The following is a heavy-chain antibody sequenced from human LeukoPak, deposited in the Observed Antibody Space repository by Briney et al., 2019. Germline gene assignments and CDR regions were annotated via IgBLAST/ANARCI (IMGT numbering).Heavy chain of an antibody. CDR2: ISSSSSYI. Sequence: GGSLRLSCAASGFTFSSCSMNWVSQPPGKGLELVSSISSSSSYIYYADSVKGRFTISRDNAKNSLYLQMNSLRAEDTAVYYCARAAAAGTEAPDCWGQGTLVTVSS. V-gene: IGHV3-21*01. CDR3: ARAAAAGTEAPDC. D-gene: IGHD6-13*01. J-gene: IGHJ4*02. CDR1: GFTFSSCS.